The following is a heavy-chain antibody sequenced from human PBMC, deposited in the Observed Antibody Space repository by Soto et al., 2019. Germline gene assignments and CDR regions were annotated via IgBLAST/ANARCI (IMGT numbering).Heavy chain of an antibody. CDR2: ISNSGDFT. D-gene: IGHD2-15*01. V-gene: IGHV3-23*01. CDR3: AKGPHLGQCSGGTCYWRSPFEY. J-gene: IGHJ4*02. Sequence: GGSLRLSCAASGFTFRSYAMSWVRQAPGKGLEWVSVISNSGDFTDYADSVKGRFTISRDNSKNTLYLQMSSLRVEDTAVYYCAKGPHLGQCSGGTCYWRSPFEYWGQGILVTVSS. CDR1: GFTFRSYA.